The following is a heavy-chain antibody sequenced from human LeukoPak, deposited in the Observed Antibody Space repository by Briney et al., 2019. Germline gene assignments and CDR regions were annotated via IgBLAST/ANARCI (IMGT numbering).Heavy chain of an antibody. Sequence: ASVKVSCKAPGYTFTSYDINWVRQATGQGLEWMGWMNPNSGNTGYAQKFQGRVTMTRDTSISTAYMELSRLRSDDTAVYYCARWGDCSSTSCVTPYYYYYMDVWGKGTTVTVSS. CDR1: GYTFTSYD. CDR3: ARWGDCSSTSCVTPYYYYYMDV. D-gene: IGHD2-2*01. J-gene: IGHJ6*03. V-gene: IGHV1-8*01. CDR2: MNPNSGNT.